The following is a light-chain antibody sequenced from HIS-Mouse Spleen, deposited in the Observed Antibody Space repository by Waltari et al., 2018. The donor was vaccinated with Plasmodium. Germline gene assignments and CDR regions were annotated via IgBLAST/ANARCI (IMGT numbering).Light chain of an antibody. V-gene: IGKV1-8*01. CDR3: QQYYSYPLT. CDR2: AAA. Sequence: AIRMTQSPSSFSASTGDRVTITCRASQVISSYLAWYQQKPGTAPKLLIYAAATLQSGVPSRFSGSGSGTDFTLTISCLQSEDFATYYCQQYYSYPLTFGGGTKVEIK. CDR1: QVISSY. J-gene: IGKJ4*01.